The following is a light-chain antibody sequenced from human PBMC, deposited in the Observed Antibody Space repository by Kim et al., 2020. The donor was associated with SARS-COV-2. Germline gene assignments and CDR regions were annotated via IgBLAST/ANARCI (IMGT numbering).Light chain of an antibody. CDR1: LLAKKS. Sequence: SYELTQPSSVSVSPGQTARITCSGDLLAKKSARWLQQPPGQAPMGPIYNRNERPSRIPDRFSVSSSRTTVTLTTSWAQVEDEATYYCFSAAYNQEVFDGG. CDR3: FSAAYNQEV. V-gene: IGLV3-27*01. J-gene: IGLJ2*01. CDR2: NRN.